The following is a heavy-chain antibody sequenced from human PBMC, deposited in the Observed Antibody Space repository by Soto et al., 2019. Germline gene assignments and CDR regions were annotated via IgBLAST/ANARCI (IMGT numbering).Heavy chain of an antibody. Sequence: NPSETLSLTCTVSGGSISSYYWSWIRQPPGKGLEWIGYIYYSGSTNYNPSLKSRVTISVDTSKNQFSLKLSSVTAADTAVYYCAREYRTTVIPDAFDIWGQGTMVTVSS. CDR3: AREYRTTVIPDAFDI. CDR2: IYYSGST. D-gene: IGHD4-17*01. J-gene: IGHJ3*02. V-gene: IGHV4-59*01. CDR1: GGSISSYY.